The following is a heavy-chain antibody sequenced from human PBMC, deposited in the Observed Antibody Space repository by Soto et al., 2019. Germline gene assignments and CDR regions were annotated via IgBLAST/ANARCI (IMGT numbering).Heavy chain of an antibody. CDR3: ARVGYYHYYGMDV. CDR1: GYTFTRYD. CDR2: MNPNSGNT. D-gene: IGHD1-26*01. Sequence: QVQLVQSGAEVKKPGASVKVSCKASGYTFTRYDINWVRQATGQGLEWMGGMNPNSGNTGYAQKFQGRVTMARNTSISTAYMELSSLRYEDTAVYYCARVGYYHYYGMDVWGQWTTVTVSS. J-gene: IGHJ6*02. V-gene: IGHV1-8*01.